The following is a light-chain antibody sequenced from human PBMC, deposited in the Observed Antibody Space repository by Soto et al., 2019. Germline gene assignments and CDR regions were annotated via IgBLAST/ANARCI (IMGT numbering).Light chain of an antibody. Sequence: DIQLTQSPSFLSASVGDRVTITCRASQGIRSYLAWYQQKPGKAPKLLIYAASTLQSGVPSRFSGSGSGTEFTLTISSLRPEDFATYYCQQLNSYPRVTFGPGTKVDIK. J-gene: IGKJ3*01. CDR3: QQLNSYPRVT. CDR2: AAS. V-gene: IGKV1-9*01. CDR1: QGIRSY.